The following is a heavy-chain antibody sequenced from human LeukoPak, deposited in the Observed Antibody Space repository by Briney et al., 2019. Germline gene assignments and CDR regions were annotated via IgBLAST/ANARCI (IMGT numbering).Heavy chain of an antibody. Sequence: GGSLRLSCAASGFTVSSNYMSWVRQAPGKGLEWVSVIYSGGSTYYADSVKGRFTISRENSKNTLYPQMNSLRAVDTAVYYCAISSGWYLGNFGYWGQGTLVTVSS. V-gene: IGHV3-53*01. CDR3: AISSGWYLGNFGY. CDR2: IYSGGST. J-gene: IGHJ4*02. CDR1: GFTVSSNY. D-gene: IGHD6-19*01.